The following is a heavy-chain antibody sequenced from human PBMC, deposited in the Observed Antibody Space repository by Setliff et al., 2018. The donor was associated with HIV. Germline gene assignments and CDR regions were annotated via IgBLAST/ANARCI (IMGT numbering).Heavy chain of an antibody. D-gene: IGHD3-3*01. V-gene: IGHV1-2*02. J-gene: IGHJ4*02. CDR1: GYNFIDNY. Sequence: GASVKVSCKISGYNFIDNYLHWVRQAPGQGLEWMGWINPNGEITNFAQKFQGRVTMTRDTSTTTVFMELSSLKFGDTAVYYCARAHYNFWSGCLDSWGQGTLVTVSS. CDR3: ARAHYNFWSGCLDS. CDR2: INPNGEIT.